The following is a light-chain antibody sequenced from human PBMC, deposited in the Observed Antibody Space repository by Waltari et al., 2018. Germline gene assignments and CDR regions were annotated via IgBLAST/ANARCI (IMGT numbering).Light chain of an antibody. CDR2: GNN. Sequence: QSVLTQPPSVSGAPGQRVTISCTGSRSNIGAIYDVHWYQQLPGTAPKLLIYGNNTRPSGVPDRFSASKSGTSASLAITGLQAEDEADYYCQTYDTSLSASGVFGGGTKLTVL. CDR1: RSNIGAIYD. J-gene: IGLJ2*01. V-gene: IGLV1-40*01. CDR3: QTYDTSLSASGV.